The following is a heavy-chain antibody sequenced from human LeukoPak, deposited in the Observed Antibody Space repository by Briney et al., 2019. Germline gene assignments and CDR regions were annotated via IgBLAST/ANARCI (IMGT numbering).Heavy chain of an antibody. V-gene: IGHV3-21*01. CDR2: ISSSSSYI. D-gene: IGHD2-2*01. J-gene: IGHJ3*02. CDR1: GFTFSSYS. Sequence: GGSLRLSCAASGFTFSSYSMNWVRQAPGKGLEWVSSISSSSSYIYYADSVKGRFTISRDNSKNTLYLQMNSLRAEDTAVYYCARDLWYCSSTSCPRGAIDAFDIWGQGTMVTVSS. CDR3: ARDLWYCSSTSCPRGAIDAFDI.